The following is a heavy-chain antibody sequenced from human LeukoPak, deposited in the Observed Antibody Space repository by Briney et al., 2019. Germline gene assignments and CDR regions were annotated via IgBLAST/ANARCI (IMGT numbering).Heavy chain of an antibody. CDR2: IIPIFGAA. V-gene: IGHV1-69*05. CDR1: GGTFSSYA. CDR3: ARGNSMVRGHWYFDL. Sequence: ASVKVSCKASGGTFSSYAISWVRQAPGQGLEWMGRIIPIFGAANYAQKFQGRVTITTDESTSTAYMELSSLRSEDTAVYYYARGNSMVRGHWYFDLWGRGTLVTVSS. D-gene: IGHD3-10*01. J-gene: IGHJ2*01.